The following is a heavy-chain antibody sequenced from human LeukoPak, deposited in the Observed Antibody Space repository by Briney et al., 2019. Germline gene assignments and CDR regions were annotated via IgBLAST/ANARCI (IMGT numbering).Heavy chain of an antibody. CDR1: GGSISSGDYY. CDR3: AREAGSYSERAFDI. CDR2: IYYSGST. D-gene: IGHD1-26*01. V-gene: IGHV4-30-4*08. J-gene: IGHJ3*02. Sequence: SETLSLTCTVSGGSISSGDYYWSWIRQPPGKGLEWIGYIYYSGSTYYNPSLKSRVTISVDTSKNQFSLELSSVTAADTAVYYCAREAGSYSERAFDIWGQGTMVTVSS.